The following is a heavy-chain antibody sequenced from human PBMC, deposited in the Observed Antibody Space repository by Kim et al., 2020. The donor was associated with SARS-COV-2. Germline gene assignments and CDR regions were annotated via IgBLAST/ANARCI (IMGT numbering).Heavy chain of an antibody. V-gene: IGHV3-33*01. CDR1: GFTFRSYG. Sequence: GGSLRLSCAASGFTFRSYGMHWVRQAPGKGLEWVAVIWYDGSNKYYADSVKGRFTISRDNSKNTLYLQMNSLRAEDTAVYYCARDGNWNDVGDAFDFWGQGTMVTVSS. J-gene: IGHJ3*01. D-gene: IGHD1-20*01. CDR3: ARDGNWNDVGDAFDF. CDR2: IWYDGSNK.